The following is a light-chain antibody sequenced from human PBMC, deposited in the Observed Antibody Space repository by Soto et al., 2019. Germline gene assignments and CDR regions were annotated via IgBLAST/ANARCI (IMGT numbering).Light chain of an antibody. CDR3: SSYKSSSIFVV. J-gene: IGLJ2*01. Sequence: QSVLTQPASVSGSPGQSITISCIGTSSDVGGYNYVSWYQQHPGKAPKLMIYDVSNRPSGVSNRFSGSKSGNTASLTISGLQAEDEADYYCSSYKSSSIFVVFGGGTKLTVL. CDR2: DVS. CDR1: SSDVGGYNY. V-gene: IGLV2-14*01.